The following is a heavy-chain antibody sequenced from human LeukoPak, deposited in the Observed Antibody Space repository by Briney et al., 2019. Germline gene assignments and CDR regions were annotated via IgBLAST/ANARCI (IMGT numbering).Heavy chain of an antibody. CDR3: ARRLPGSNPFDS. V-gene: IGHV3-30*04. CDR1: GFIFSNYA. Sequence: GGSLRLSCAASGFIFSNYAMHWVRQAPGKGLEWVAVISYDGSNKYYADSVKGRFTISRDNSKNTLYLQMNSLRPEDTAVYYCARRLPGSNPFDSWGQGTLVTVSS. CDR2: ISYDGSNK. D-gene: IGHD1-26*01. J-gene: IGHJ4*02.